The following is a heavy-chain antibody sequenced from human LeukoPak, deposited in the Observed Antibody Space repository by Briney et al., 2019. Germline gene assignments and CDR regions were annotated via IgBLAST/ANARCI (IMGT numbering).Heavy chain of an antibody. V-gene: IGHV3-30*18. CDR1: GFTFSSYG. CDR3: AKGYDSSGNYETLGY. CDR2: ISYDGSNK. D-gene: IGHD3-22*01. Sequence: GGSLRLSCAASGFTFSSYGMHWVRQAPGKGLEWVAVISYDGSNKYYADSVKGRFTISRDNSKNTLYLQMNSLRAEDTAVYYCAKGYDSSGNYETLGYWGQGTLVTVSS. J-gene: IGHJ4*02.